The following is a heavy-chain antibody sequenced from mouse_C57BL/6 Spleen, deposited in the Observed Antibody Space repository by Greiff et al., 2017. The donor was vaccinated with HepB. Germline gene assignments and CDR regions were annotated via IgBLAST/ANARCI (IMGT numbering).Heavy chain of an antibody. Sequence: QVQLKQPGAELVKPGASVKVSCKASGYTFTSYWMHWVKQRPGQGLEWIGRIHPSDSDTNYNQKFKGKATLTVDKSSSTAYMQLSSLTSEDAAVYYCATHITTVVPYWYFDVWGTGTTVTVSS. D-gene: IGHD1-1*01. V-gene: IGHV1-74*01. CDR2: IHPSDSDT. CDR1: GYTFTSYW. CDR3: ATHITTVVPYWYFDV. J-gene: IGHJ1*03.